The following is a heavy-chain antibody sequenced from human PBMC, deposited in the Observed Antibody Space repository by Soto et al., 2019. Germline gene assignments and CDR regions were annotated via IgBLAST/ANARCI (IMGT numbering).Heavy chain of an antibody. J-gene: IGHJ4*02. Sequence: GGSLRLSCAASGFTFSSYGMHWVRQAPGKGLEWVAVIWYDGSNKYYADSVKGRFTISRDNSKNTLYLQMNSLRAEDTAVYYCARDPARRWNPWNYFDYWGQGTLVTVSS. CDR3: ARDPARRWNPWNYFDY. D-gene: IGHD1-1*01. CDR2: IWYDGSNK. CDR1: GFTFSSYG. V-gene: IGHV3-33*01.